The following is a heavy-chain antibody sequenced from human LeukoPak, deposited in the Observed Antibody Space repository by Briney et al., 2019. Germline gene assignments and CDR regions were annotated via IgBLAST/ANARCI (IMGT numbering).Heavy chain of an antibody. CDR2: INSDGSST. Sequence: PGGSLRLSCAASGFTFSSYWMHWVRQAPGKGLVWVSRINSDGSSTSYADSVKGRFTISRDNAKNTLYLQMNSLRAEDTAVYYCAREGEGWFGELLSGAFDIWGQGTMVTVSS. D-gene: IGHD3-10*01. V-gene: IGHV3-74*01. CDR3: AREGEGWFGELLSGAFDI. CDR1: GFTFSSYW. J-gene: IGHJ3*02.